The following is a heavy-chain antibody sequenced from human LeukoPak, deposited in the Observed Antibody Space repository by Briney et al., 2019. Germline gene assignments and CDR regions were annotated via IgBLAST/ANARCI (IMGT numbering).Heavy chain of an antibody. CDR1: GYTFTSYD. CDR2: MNPNSGNT. Sequence: GASVKVSCKASGYTFTSYDINWVRQATGQGLEWMGWMNPNSGNTGYAQKFQGRVTMTRNTSISTAYMELSSLRSEDTAVYYCARAPWSSCSWPYNWFDPWGQGTLVSVSS. J-gene: IGHJ5*02. CDR3: ARAPWSSCSWPYNWFDP. V-gene: IGHV1-8*01. D-gene: IGHD6-13*01.